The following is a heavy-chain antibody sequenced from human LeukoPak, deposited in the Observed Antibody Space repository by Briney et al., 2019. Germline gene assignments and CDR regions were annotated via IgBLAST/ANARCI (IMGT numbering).Heavy chain of an antibody. CDR3: ARDLFPYYYDSGGYFFDY. J-gene: IGHJ4*02. CDR2: INSDGRST. CDR1: GFTFSSYW. Sequence: GGSLRLSCAASGFTFSSYWMLWVPQAPGKGLVWASRINSDGRSTSYADSVKGRFTISRDNAKNTLYLQMNSLRAEDTAVYYCARDLFPYYYDSGGYFFDYWGQGTLVTVSS. V-gene: IGHV3-74*01. D-gene: IGHD3-22*01.